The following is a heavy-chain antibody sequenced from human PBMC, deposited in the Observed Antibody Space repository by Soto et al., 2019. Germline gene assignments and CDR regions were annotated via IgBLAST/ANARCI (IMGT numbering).Heavy chain of an antibody. CDR2: IIPILGIA. V-gene: IGHV1-69*02. CDR1: GGTFSSYT. D-gene: IGHD4-17*01. Sequence: QVQLVQSGAEVKKPGSSVKVSCKASGGTFSSYTISWVRQAPGQGLEWMGRIIPILGIANYAQKFQGRVTITADKSTSTAYMELSSLSSEDTAVYYCARVHDYGDYGLDYWGQGTLVTVSS. CDR3: ARVHDYGDYGLDY. J-gene: IGHJ4*02.